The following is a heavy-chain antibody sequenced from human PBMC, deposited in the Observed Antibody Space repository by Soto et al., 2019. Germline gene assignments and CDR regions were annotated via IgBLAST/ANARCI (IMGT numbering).Heavy chain of an antibody. V-gene: IGHV4-59*02. J-gene: IGHJ6*03. D-gene: IGHD4-4*01. CDR2: MYHSGSS. CDR1: GGSVSNYY. CDR3: ARSVTTCPYYYYDMDV. Sequence: PSETLSLTCTVSGGSVSNYYWSWIRQPPGKGLEWIGYMYHSGSSNYNPSLKRRVTISVDTSKNQFSLKLSSVTAADTAVYYCARSVTTCPYYYYDMDVWGKGTTVTVSS.